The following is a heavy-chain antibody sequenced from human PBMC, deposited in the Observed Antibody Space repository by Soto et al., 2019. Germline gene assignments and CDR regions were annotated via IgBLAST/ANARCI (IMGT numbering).Heavy chain of an antibody. CDR1: GFPFTTYG. J-gene: IGHJ4*02. Sequence: GGSLRLSCAASGFPFTTYGMHWVREGPDKGLEWVAVISYDGSNTYYADSVKGRFTISRDNSKNTLYLQMNSLRPEDTALYYCVGGQYYFDYRGQGTLVTVPQ. CDR2: ISYDGSNT. V-gene: IGHV3-30*03. CDR3: VGGQYYFDY. D-gene: IGHD3-10*01.